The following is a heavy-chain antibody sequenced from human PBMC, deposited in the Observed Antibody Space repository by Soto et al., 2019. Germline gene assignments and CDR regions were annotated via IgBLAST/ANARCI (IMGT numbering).Heavy chain of an antibody. V-gene: IGHV1-2*04. D-gene: IGHD6-13*01. CDR1: GYTFTGYY. CDR3: SSGQQQLVRGGYYYYGMDV. Sequence: ASLKVSCKASGYTFTGYYMHWVRQAPGQGIELMGWINTNSGGTNYAQKFQGWVTMTRDTSISTAYMELSRLRSDDTAVYYCSSGQQQLVRGGYYYYGMDVWGQGTTVTVSS. CDR2: INTNSGGT. J-gene: IGHJ6*02.